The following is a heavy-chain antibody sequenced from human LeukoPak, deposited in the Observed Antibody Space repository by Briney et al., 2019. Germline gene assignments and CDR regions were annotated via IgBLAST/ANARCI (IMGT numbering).Heavy chain of an antibody. D-gene: IGHD6-19*01. Sequence: PGGSLRLSCAASGFTFSSYGMHWVRQAPGKGLEWVAFIRYDGSNKYYADSVKGRFTISRDNVKSSVFLQMHSLRAEDTAVFYCARVLYTSGWSDALDVWGRGTMVTVSA. CDR1: GFTFSSYG. CDR3: ARVLYTSGWSDALDV. CDR2: IRYDGSNK. V-gene: IGHV3-30*02. J-gene: IGHJ3*01.